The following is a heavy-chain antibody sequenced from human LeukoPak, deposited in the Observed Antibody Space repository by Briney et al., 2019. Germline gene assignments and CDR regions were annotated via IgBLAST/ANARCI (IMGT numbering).Heavy chain of an antibody. V-gene: IGHV1-69*13. CDR1: GGTFSSYA. CDR2: IIPIFGTA. Sequence: GASVKVSCKASGGTFSSYAISWVRQAPGQGLEWMGGIIPIFGTANYAQKFQGRVTITADEPTSTAYMELRSLRSDDTAVYYCARDNYYDSSGYGKDWGQGTLVTVSS. CDR3: ARDNYYDSSGYGKD. J-gene: IGHJ4*02. D-gene: IGHD3-22*01.